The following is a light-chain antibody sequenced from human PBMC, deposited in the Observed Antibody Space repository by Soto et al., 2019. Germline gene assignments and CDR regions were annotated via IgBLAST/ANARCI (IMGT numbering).Light chain of an antibody. CDR3: QQYGTSPYT. Sequence: EIALTQSPGTLSLSPGERATLSCRASQSVGSTYLAWYQQKPGQAPRLLIYGASSRATGIPDRFSGSGSGTDFTLTISRLEPEDFALYYCQQYGTSPYTFGQGTKLEIK. J-gene: IGKJ2*01. CDR2: GAS. V-gene: IGKV3-20*01. CDR1: QSVGSTY.